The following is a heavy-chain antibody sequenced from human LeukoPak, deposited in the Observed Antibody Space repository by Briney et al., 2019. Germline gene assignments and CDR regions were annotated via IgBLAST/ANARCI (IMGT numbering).Heavy chain of an antibody. CDR1: GFTFSDYS. J-gene: IGHJ4*02. CDR2: ISASSGHI. V-gene: IGHV3-21*01. CDR3: ARAEYSSSWSYVYYFDN. Sequence: GGSLRLSCAASGFTFSDYSMSWVRQAPGKGLEWVSSISASSGHIHYADSARGRFTNSRDNAKNSLYLQMNSLRAEDTAVYYCARAEYSSSWSYVYYFDNWGQGTLVTVSS. D-gene: IGHD6-13*01.